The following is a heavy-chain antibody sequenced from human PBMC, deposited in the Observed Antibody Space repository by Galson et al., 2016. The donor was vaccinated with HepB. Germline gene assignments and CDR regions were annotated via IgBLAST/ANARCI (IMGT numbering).Heavy chain of an antibody. CDR1: GFAFGTYA. CDR2: ISYDGRVK. J-gene: IGHJ3*02. Sequence: SLRLSCAASGFAFGTYAFHWVRQAPGKGLEWVAVISYDGRVKYSADSVKGRFTISRDNSNNTVYLQMISLRAEDTAIYYCAKERTLVAYYDTSGLDAFDIWGQGIVVTVSS. D-gene: IGHD3-22*01. V-gene: IGHV3-30*04. CDR3: AKERTLVAYYDTSGLDAFDI.